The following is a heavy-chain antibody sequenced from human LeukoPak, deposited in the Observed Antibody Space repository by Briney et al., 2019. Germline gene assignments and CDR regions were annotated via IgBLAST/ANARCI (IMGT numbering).Heavy chain of an antibody. CDR3: ASDYAEYLFDY. CDR1: VLTFSSYS. D-gene: IGHD2-2*01. CDR2: SSSSSSYR. Sequence: GVSLRLSCSASVLTFSSYSMTWVPQAPGKVLEWVSESSSSSSYRYCADSVKDEFTIYRDNAKNSLYLQMNSLRAEHTAVYYCASDYAEYLFDYWVGGSLVSVCS. J-gene: IGHJ4*02. V-gene: IGHV3-21*01.